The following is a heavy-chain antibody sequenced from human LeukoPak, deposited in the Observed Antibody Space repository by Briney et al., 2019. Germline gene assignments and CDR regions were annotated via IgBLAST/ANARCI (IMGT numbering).Heavy chain of an antibody. CDR3: ARDSIAAAGPALFDY. J-gene: IGHJ4*02. D-gene: IGHD6-13*01. Sequence: GGSLRLSCAASGFTFSSYSMNWVRQAPGKGLEWVSSISSSSYIYYADSVKGRFTIPRDNAKNSLYLQMNSLRAEDTAVYYCARDSIAAAGPALFDYWGQGTLVTVSS. CDR2: ISSSSYI. CDR1: GFTFSSYS. V-gene: IGHV3-21*01.